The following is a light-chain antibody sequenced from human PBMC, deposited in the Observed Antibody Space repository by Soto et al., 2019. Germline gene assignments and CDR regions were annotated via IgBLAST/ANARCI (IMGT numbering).Light chain of an antibody. CDR3: QQYVTSHT. J-gene: IGKJ2*01. CDR1: QSVPSIY. Sequence: EIVLTQSPGSLSLSPGERATLSCRASQSVPSIYLAWYQQKPGQAPRLLIYGASSRATGITDRFSGSGSGTDFTLTISRLEPEDFAVYYCQQYVTSHTFGQGTKVEIK. V-gene: IGKV3-20*01. CDR2: GAS.